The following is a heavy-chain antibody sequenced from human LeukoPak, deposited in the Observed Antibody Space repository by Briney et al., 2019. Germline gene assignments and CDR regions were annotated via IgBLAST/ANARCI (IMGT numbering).Heavy chain of an antibody. J-gene: IGHJ4*02. Sequence: ASVTLSLTASVYTFTVYYMHWVRQAPGQGVEWMGWINANSGDTKSAQTFQGRVTMTRDTSISTAYMELSRLRSDDTAMYYCAREITGYSDYWGRGTLVTVSS. CDR3: AREITGYSDY. CDR2: INANSGDT. CDR1: VYTFTVYY. V-gene: IGHV1-2*02. D-gene: IGHD3-9*01.